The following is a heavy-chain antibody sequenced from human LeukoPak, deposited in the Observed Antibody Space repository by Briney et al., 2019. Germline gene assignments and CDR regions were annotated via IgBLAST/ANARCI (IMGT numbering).Heavy chain of an antibody. J-gene: IGHJ6*03. Sequence: GGSLRLSCAASGFTFSSYAMHWVRQAPGKGLEWVAVISYDGSNKYYADSVKGRFTIFRDNSKNTLYLQMNSLRAEDTAVYYCAREAAGRFLEWLLSRPSYYYYYYMDVWGKGTTVTVSS. CDR1: GFTFSSYA. CDR3: AREAAGRFLEWLLSRPSYYYYYYMDV. V-gene: IGHV3-30*01. CDR2: ISYDGSNK. D-gene: IGHD3-3*01.